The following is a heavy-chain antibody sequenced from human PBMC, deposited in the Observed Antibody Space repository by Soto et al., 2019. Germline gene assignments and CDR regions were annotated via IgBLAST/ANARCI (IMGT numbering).Heavy chain of an antibody. D-gene: IGHD2-2*01. J-gene: IGHJ3*02. CDR3: ARDRRYQRLFGVAFDI. Sequence: SETLSLTCTVSGGSISSGGYYWSWIRQHPGKGLEWIGYIYYSGSTYYNPSLKSRVTISVDTSKNQFSLKLSSVTAADTAVYYCARDRRYQRLFGVAFDIWGQGTMVTVSS. CDR2: IYYSGST. CDR1: GGSISSGGYY. V-gene: IGHV4-31*03.